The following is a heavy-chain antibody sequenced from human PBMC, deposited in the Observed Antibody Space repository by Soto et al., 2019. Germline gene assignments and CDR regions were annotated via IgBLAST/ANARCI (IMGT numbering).Heavy chain of an antibody. J-gene: IGHJ4*02. Sequence: GASVKVSCKASGGTFSSYAISWVRQAPGQGLEWMGGIIPIFGTANYAQKFQGRVTITADESTSTAYMELSSLRSEDTAVYYCASTQPTYYYDSSGYYPFDYWGQGTLVTVS. CDR2: IIPIFGTA. D-gene: IGHD3-22*01. CDR1: GGTFSSYA. CDR3: ASTQPTYYYDSSGYYPFDY. V-gene: IGHV1-69*13.